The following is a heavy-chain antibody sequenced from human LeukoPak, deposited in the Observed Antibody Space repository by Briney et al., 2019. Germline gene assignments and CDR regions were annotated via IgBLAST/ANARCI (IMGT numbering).Heavy chain of an antibody. CDR3: ATHHGNSSSPDY. V-gene: IGHV4-38-2*01. J-gene: IGHJ4*02. CDR2: IYHSGST. D-gene: IGHD6-6*01. Sequence: PSETLSLTCAVSGYSISSGYYWGWIRQPPGKGLEWIGSIYHSGSTYYNPSLKSRVTISVDTSKNQFSLKLSSVTAADTAVYYCATHHGNSSSPDYWGQGTLVTVSS. CDR1: GYSISSGYY.